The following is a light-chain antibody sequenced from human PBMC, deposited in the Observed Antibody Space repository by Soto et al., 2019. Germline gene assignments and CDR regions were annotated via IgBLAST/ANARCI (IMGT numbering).Light chain of an antibody. V-gene: IGKV3-20*01. CDR2: GAS. J-gene: IGKJ1*01. Sequence: EIVLTQSPGTLSLSPVERATLSCMASQSVSSSYLAWYQQKPGQAPRLLIYGASTRATGIPARFSGSGSGTEFTLTISSLQSEDFAVYYCQQYGSSGTFGQGTKVDIK. CDR1: QSVSSSY. CDR3: QQYGSSGT.